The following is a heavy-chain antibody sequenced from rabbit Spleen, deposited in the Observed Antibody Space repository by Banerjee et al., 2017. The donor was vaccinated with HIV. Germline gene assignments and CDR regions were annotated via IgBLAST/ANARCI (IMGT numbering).Heavy chain of an antibody. V-gene: IGHV1S47*01. CDR1: GFDFSNYG. J-gene: IGHJ4*01. CDR2: IEPIFGNT. Sequence: QEQLVESGGGLVQPGGSLKLSCKASGFDFSNYGVSWVRQAPGKGLEWIGYIEPIFGNTYYANWVNGRFTISSHNAQNTLYLQLSSLTAADTATYFCVRDQAGDADYGPYYLNLWGQGTPGHRL. D-gene: IGHD2-1*01. CDR3: VRDQAGDADYGPYYLNL.